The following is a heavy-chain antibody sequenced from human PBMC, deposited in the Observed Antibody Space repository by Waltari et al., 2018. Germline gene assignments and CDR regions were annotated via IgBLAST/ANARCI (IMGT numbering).Heavy chain of an antibody. V-gene: IGHV6-1*01. CDR3: ARASESSGTYSKVDY. D-gene: IGHD1-26*01. CDR1: GDSVPSNRVT. J-gene: IGHJ4*02. Sequence: QVHLQQSGPGLVKPSQTLSLTCAIPGDSVPSNRVTWNWIRQSPSRGLEWLGRTYYRSKWNNDYAVSVKSRITINPDTSRNQFSLQLNPVTPEDTAVYYCARASESSGTYSKVDYWGQGTLVTVSS. CDR2: TYYRSKWNN.